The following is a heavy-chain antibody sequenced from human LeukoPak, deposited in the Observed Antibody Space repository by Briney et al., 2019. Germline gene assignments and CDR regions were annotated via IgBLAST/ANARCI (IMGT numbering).Heavy chain of an antibody. V-gene: IGHV3-48*01. J-gene: IGHJ4*02. CDR1: GFTFSSYS. D-gene: IGHD4-11*01. CDR2: ISSSSSTI. Sequence: GGSLRLSCAASGFTFSSYSMIWVRQAPGKGLEWVSYISSSSSTIYYADSVKGRFTISRDNAKNSLYLQMNSLRAEDTAVYYCTTDLTHDYIISGALLVLDYWGQGTRVTVSS. CDR3: TTDLTHDYIISGALLVLDY.